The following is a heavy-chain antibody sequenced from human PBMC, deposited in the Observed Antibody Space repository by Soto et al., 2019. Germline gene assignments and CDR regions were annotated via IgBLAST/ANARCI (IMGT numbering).Heavy chain of an antibody. D-gene: IGHD3-10*01. CDR1: GGTFSSHV. CDR2: IMPIIGTA. CDR3: ARDLEFRDGNISHLDY. J-gene: IGHJ4*02. Sequence: QVQLVQSGAEVKKPGSSVKVSCKASGGTFSSHVFNWVRQAPGQGLEWMGGIMPIIGTANYAQKFQGRDTITPDESTSKAYMELSSLRPEDTAVYYCARDLEFRDGNISHLDYWGQGTLVTVSS. V-gene: IGHV1-69*01.